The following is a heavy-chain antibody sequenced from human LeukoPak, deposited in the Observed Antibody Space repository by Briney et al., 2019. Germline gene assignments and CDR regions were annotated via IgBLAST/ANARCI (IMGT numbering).Heavy chain of an antibody. D-gene: IGHD2-2*01. V-gene: IGHV2-5*01. CDR1: GFSLSTSGVG. Sequence: SGPTLVKPTQTLTLTCTFSGFSLSTSGVGVGWIRQPPGKALEWLALIYWNDDKRYSPSLKSRLTITKDTSKNQVVLTMTNIDPVDTATYYCAHSPLGYCSSTSCYPNWFDPWGQGTLVTVSS. J-gene: IGHJ5*02. CDR2: IYWNDDK. CDR3: AHSPLGYCSSTSCYPNWFDP.